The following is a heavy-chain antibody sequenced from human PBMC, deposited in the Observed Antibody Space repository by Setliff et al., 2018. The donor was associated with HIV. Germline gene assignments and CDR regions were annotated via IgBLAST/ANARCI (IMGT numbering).Heavy chain of an antibody. J-gene: IGHJ4*02. D-gene: IGHD6-13*01. CDR1: GASVNDYY. CDR2: VYASGIT. V-gene: IGHV4-4*07. CDR3: ARGGSRGSWYWDY. Sequence: KPSETLSLTCTVSGASVNDYYWIWIRRSAGKGLEWIGRVYASGITNYNPSLKSRVSISVDRSKNHFSLRLSSVTAADTAVYYCARGGSRGSWYWDYWGQGTLVTVSS.